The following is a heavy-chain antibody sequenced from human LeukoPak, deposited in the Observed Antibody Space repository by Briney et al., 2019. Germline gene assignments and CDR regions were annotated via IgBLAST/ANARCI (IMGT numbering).Heavy chain of an antibody. CDR3: ARDRLTSGSYFFDY. CDR1: AFTFSDYS. V-gene: IGHV3-48*01. D-gene: IGHD1-26*01. J-gene: IGHJ4*02. Sequence: GGSLRLSCAASAFTFSDYSINWVRQAPGTGLEWISYISGRSSTIYYADSVRGRFTISRDNAKNSMYLQMNSLRAEDTAVYYCARDRLTSGSYFFDYWGQGTLVTVSS. CDR2: ISGRSSTI.